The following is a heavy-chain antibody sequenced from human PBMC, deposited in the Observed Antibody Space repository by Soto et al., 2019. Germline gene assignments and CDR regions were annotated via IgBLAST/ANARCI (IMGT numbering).Heavy chain of an antibody. CDR1: GGSISSYY. V-gene: IGHV4-59*01. CDR3: ARWYSSSARFDY. CDR2: IYYSGST. D-gene: IGHD6-6*01. J-gene: IGHJ4*02. Sequence: QVQLQESGPGLVKPSETLSLTCTVSGGSISSYYWCWIRQPPGKGLEWIGYIYYSGSTNYNPSLKSRVTISVDTSKNQFSLKLSSVTAADTAVYYCARWYSSSARFDYWGQGTLVTVSS.